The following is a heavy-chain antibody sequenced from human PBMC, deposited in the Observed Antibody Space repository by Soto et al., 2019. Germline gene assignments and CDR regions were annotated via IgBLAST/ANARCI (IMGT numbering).Heavy chain of an antibody. J-gene: IGHJ6*02. D-gene: IGHD1-26*01. CDR3: ARHGRVTPRSYYYYGMDV. V-gene: IGHV4-39*01. Sequence: SETLSLTCTVSGGSISSSSYYWGWIRQPPGKGLEWIGSIYYSGSTYYNPSLKSRVTISVDTSKNQFSLKLSSVTAADTAVYYCARHGRVTPRSYYYYGMDVWGQGTTVTV. CDR2: IYYSGST. CDR1: GGSISSSSYY.